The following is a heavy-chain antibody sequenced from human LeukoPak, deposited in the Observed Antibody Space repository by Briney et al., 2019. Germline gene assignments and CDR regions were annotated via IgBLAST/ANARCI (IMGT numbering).Heavy chain of an antibody. V-gene: IGHV3-49*04. CDR3: ARGGDFGVPAPLGIDAFDF. Sequence: GSLRLSCTTSGFSFRDYAFSWVRQAPGKGLGWVGFIRSRAYAATTEYAASVKGRFTISRDDSRSIAYLQMSSLKIEDTAAYYCARGGDFGVPAPLGIDAFDFWGQGTMVTVSS. J-gene: IGHJ3*01. CDR1: GFSFRDYA. D-gene: IGHD2-2*01. CDR2: IRSRAYAATT.